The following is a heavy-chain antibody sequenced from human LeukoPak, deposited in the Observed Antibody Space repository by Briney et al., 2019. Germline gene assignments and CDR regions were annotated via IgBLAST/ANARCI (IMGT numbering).Heavy chain of an antibody. V-gene: IGHV3-64*01. CDR1: GFTFSSYA. J-gene: IGHJ4*02. CDR3: ERGLLPSTPVTTLYY. Sequence: GGSLRLSCAASGFTFSSYAMHWVRQAPGKGLEYASAISSNGGSTYYANSVKGRFTISRDNSKNTLYLQMCSLRAEDMAAYYCERGLLPSTPVTTLYYWGQGTLVTVSS. D-gene: IGHD4-17*01. CDR2: ISSNGGST.